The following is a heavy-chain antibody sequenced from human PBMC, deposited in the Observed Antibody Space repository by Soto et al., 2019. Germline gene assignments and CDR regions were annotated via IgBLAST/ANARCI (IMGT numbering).Heavy chain of an antibody. CDR1: GGSISSGGYY. D-gene: IGHD6-19*01. Sequence: SESLSLTCTVSGGSISSGGYYWSWISQHPEKSLECIGYIYYSRTTYYNTSLQSRVTISLDTSKNQFSLKLSSVTAADTAVYYCARGPVGVAGIQWFDPWGQGTLVTVSS. CDR2: IYYSRTT. V-gene: IGHV4-31*03. CDR3: ARGPVGVAGIQWFDP. J-gene: IGHJ5*02.